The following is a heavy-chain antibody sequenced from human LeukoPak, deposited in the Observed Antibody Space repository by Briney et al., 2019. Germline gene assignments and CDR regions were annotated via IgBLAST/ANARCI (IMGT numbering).Heavy chain of an antibody. CDR1: GFTFSSHG. Sequence: GRSLRLSCAASGFTFSSHGMHWVRQAPGKGLEWVAVIWYDGSNKYYADSVKGRFTISRDNSKNTLYLQSSRLRAEDTAAYYCARDGSQSCSAGSCDWFDPWGQGALVTVSS. CDR2: IWYDGSNK. V-gene: IGHV3-33*01. J-gene: IGHJ5*02. CDR3: ARDGSQSCSAGSCDWFDP. D-gene: IGHD2-15*01.